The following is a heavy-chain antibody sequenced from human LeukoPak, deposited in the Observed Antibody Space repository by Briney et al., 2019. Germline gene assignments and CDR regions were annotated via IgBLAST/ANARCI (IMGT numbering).Heavy chain of an antibody. J-gene: IGHJ3*02. CDR1: GFTFSSYS. CDR3: ARDGQGYCSSTSCYNGAFDI. D-gene: IGHD2-2*02. V-gene: IGHV3-21*01. Sequence: GGSLRLSCAASGFTFSSYSMNWVRQAPGKGLEWVSSISSSSSYIYYADSVKGRFTISRDNAKNSLYLQMNSLRAEDTAVYYCARDGQGYCSSTSCYNGAFDIWGQGTMVTVSS. CDR2: ISSSSSYI.